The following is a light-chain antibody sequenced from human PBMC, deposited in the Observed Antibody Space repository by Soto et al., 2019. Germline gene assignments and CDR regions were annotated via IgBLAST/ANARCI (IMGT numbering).Light chain of an antibody. CDR3: QPYGGSPPFT. J-gene: IGKJ3*01. V-gene: IGKV3-20*01. CDR2: GAS. Sequence: EIVLTQSPGTLSLSPGERATLSCRASQGVTPAYLAWYQHKPGQAPRLLIYGASNRATGIPDRFSGSGSGTNFNLTISRLEPEDFAVYSCQPYGGSPPFTFGPGTRVDFK. CDR1: QGVTPAY.